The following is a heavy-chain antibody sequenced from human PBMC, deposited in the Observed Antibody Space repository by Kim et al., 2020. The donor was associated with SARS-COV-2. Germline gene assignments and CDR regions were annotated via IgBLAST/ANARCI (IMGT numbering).Heavy chain of an antibody. Sequence: SVKVSCKASGGTFSSYAISWVRQAPGQGLEWMGGIIPIFGTANYAQKFQGRVTITADESTSTAYMELSSLRSEDTAVYYCARARKVRSGYYNWPPHYYYYGMDVWGQGTTVTVSS. CDR1: GGTFSSYA. D-gene: IGHD3-3*01. J-gene: IGHJ6*02. CDR3: ARARKVRSGYYNWPPHYYYYGMDV. V-gene: IGHV1-69*13. CDR2: IIPIFGTA.